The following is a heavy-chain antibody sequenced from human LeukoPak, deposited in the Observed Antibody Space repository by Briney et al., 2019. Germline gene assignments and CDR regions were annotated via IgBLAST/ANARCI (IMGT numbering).Heavy chain of an antibody. V-gene: IGHV4-31*03. D-gene: IGHD2-15*01. CDR3: AAYCSGARCYMSPPDVFDL. CDR1: GASISSSTSGGYY. CDR2: IYSSGST. J-gene: IGHJ3*01. Sequence: SQTLSLTCTVSGASISSSTSGGYYWSWIRQHPGKGLEWIGYIYSSGSTYYHPSLRSRVTISTDTSKNQFSLKLSSVTAADTAVYYCAAYCSGARCYMSPPDVFDLWGQGTMVTVSS.